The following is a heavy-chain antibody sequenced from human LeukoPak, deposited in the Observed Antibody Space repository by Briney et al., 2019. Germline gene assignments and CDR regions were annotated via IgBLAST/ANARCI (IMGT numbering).Heavy chain of an antibody. D-gene: IGHD3-22*01. V-gene: IGHV3-64*03. CDR1: GFTFSDYA. Sequence: PGGSLRLSCSASGFTFSDYAMHWVRQAPGKGLEYVSGITSDGGSTYDADSVRGRFTISRDNSKNTLYLQMNYLRAEDTAVYCCVKRYYYDSSGYYYPYWGQGTLVTVSS. CDR3: VKRYYYDSSGYYYPY. J-gene: IGHJ4*02. CDR2: ITSDGGST.